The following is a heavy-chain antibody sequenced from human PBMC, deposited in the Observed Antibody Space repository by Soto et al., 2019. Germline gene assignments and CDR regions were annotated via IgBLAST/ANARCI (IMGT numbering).Heavy chain of an antibody. Sequence: PAGSLRLSCVASGFTFSDYYMTWICQAPGKGLEWVSYISSSSSYTNYADSVKGRFTISRDNAKNSLYLQVNSLRAEDTAVYYCARSRGSNNPIYYGMDVWGQGTTVTVSS. V-gene: IGHV3-11*06. D-gene: IGHD4-4*01. CDR3: ARSRGSNNPIYYGMDV. CDR2: ISSSSSYT. J-gene: IGHJ6*02. CDR1: GFTFSDYY.